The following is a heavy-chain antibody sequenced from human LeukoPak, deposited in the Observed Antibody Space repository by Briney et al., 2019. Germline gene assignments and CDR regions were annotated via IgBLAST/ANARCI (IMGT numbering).Heavy chain of an antibody. CDR1: GGSISSYY. CDR2: IYTSGST. D-gene: IGHD6-19*01. V-gene: IGHV4-4*07. J-gene: IGHJ3*02. CDR3: ARGGQWLVDDAFDI. Sequence: SETLSLTCTVSGGSISSYYWSWIRQPAGKGLEWIGRIYTSGSTSYNPSLKSRVTMSVDTSKNQFSLKLSSVTAADTAVYYCARGGQWLVDDAFDIWGQGTMVTVSS.